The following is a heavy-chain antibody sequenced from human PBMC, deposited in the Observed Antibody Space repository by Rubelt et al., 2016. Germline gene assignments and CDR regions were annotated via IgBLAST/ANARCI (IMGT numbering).Heavy chain of an antibody. CDR1: GGSFSGYY. CDR2: INHSGSS. D-gene: IGHD1-26*01. Sequence: QVQLQQWGAGLLKPSETLSLTCAVYGGSFSGYYWSWIRQPPGKGLEWIGEINHSGSSNYNPSLKSRVTRSVDASKNQFSLKLSSVTAADTAVYDCARRRRYSGSSYWYFDLWGRGTLVTVSS. J-gene: IGHJ2*01. CDR3: ARRRRYSGSSYWYFDL. V-gene: IGHV4-34*01.